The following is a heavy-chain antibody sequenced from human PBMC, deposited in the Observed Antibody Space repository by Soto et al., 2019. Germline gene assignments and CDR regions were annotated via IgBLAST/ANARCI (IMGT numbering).Heavy chain of an antibody. J-gene: IGHJ1*01. V-gene: IGHV4-34*01. CDR3: ARGIPRYCSGGSCSQHKYFQH. Sequence: PSETLSLTCAVYGGSFSGYYWSWIRQPPGKGLEWIGEINHSGSTNYNPSLKSRVTISVDTSKNQFSLKLSSVTAADTAVYYCARGIPRYCSGGSCSQHKYFQHWGQGTLVTVSS. CDR1: GGSFSGYY. CDR2: INHSGST. D-gene: IGHD2-15*01.